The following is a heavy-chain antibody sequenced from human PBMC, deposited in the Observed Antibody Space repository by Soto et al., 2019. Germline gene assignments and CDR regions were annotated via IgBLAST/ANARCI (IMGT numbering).Heavy chain of an antibody. Sequence: EVQVVESGGDLVQPGGSLRLSCVASGFSFSSYTMNWVRQAPGKGLEWVSNIGRSSRHIYYADSVKGRFTISRDNAKNSVYLQMDSLRAEDTAVYYCARDREYCSGDNCYETGSDYWGQGTLVTVSS. J-gene: IGHJ4*02. CDR2: IGRSSRHI. CDR3: ARDREYCSGDNCYETGSDY. CDR1: GFSFSSYT. V-gene: IGHV3-48*01. D-gene: IGHD2-15*01.